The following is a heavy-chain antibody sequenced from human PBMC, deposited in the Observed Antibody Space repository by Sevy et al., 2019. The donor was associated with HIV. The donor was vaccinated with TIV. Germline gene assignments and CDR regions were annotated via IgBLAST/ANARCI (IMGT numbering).Heavy chain of an antibody. CDR3: ARGNCSGGSCYRYYYYYYMDV. CDR2: IYSGGTT. D-gene: IGHD2-15*01. J-gene: IGHJ6*03. V-gene: IGHV3-53*01. Sequence: GGSLRLSCAASGFTVSSNYMSWVRQAPGKGLEWVSLIYSGGTTYYADSAKGRFTISRDNSKNTLYLQMNSLRAEDTAVYYCARGNCSGGSCYRYYYYYYMDVWGTGTTVTVSS. CDR1: GFTVSSNY.